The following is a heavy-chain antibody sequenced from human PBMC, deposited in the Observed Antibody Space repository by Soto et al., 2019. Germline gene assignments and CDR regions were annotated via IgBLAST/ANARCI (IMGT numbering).Heavy chain of an antibody. CDR1: GGSVSSNSYS. J-gene: IGHJ6*02. Sequence: SETLSLTCTVSGGSVSSNSYSWGWVRQSPGKGLEWIGTIYSNDNTHYNPSLLSRVTISVDTSKNEFSLRLNSVTAADTAVYYCARDPLYGSGWFIFGIVSRPKYYYYGMDVWGQGTTVTVSS. CDR2: IYSNDNT. V-gene: IGHV4-39*02. CDR3: ARDPLYGSGWFIFGIVSRPKYYYYGMDV. D-gene: IGHD6-19*01.